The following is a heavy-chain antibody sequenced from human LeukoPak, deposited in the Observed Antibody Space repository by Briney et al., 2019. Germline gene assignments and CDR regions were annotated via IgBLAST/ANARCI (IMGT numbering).Heavy chain of an antibody. D-gene: IGHD6-13*01. V-gene: IGHV3-23*01. J-gene: IGHJ4*02. CDR3: AKGSAAIRPYYFDY. CDR1: GFTFSTYS. CDR2: ISGSGDST. Sequence: PGGSLRLSCAASGFTFSTYSMNWVRQAPGRGLGWVSAISGSGDSTYHADSVKGRFIISRDNSKSTVYLQMNSLSADDTAVYYCAKGSAAIRPYYFDYWGQGTLVTVSS.